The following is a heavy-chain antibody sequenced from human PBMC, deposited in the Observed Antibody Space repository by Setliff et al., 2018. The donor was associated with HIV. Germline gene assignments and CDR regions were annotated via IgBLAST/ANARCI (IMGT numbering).Heavy chain of an antibody. J-gene: IGHJ1*01. V-gene: IGHV1-69*05. D-gene: IGHD3-22*01. Sequence: GASVKVSCKASGYTFTSYGISWVRQAPGQGLEWMGGIIPIFGTANYAQKFQGRVTITTDESTSTAYMELSSLRSEDTAVYYCARAPYYYDSSGYPSHAEYFQHWGQGTLVTVSS. CDR3: ARAPYYYDSSGYPSHAEYFQH. CDR2: IIPIFGTA. CDR1: GYTFTSYG.